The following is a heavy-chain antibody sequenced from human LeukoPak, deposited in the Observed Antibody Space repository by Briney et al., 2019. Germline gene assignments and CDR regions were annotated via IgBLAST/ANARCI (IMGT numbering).Heavy chain of an antibody. CDR2: INHSGST. J-gene: IGHJ6*03. Sequence: SSETLSLTCAVYGGSFSGYYWSWIRQPPGKGLEWIGEINHSGSTNYNPSLKSRVTISVDTSKNQFSLKLSSVPAAATAVYYCARGRFFGSKQWLADYYYYYMDVWGKGTTVTVSS. CDR3: ARGRFFGSKQWLADYYYYYMDV. V-gene: IGHV4-34*01. D-gene: IGHD6-19*01. CDR1: GGSFSGYY.